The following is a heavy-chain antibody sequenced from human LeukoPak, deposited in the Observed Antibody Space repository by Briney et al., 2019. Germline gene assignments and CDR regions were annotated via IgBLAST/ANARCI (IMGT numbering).Heavy chain of an antibody. CDR3: AKERYYYDSSGEFDP. Sequence: PGGSLRLSCAASGFTFSSYAMSWVRQAPGKGLEWVSAISGSGGSTYYADSVKGRFTISRDKSKNTLYLQMNSLRAEDTAVYYCAKERYYYDSSGEFDPWGQGTLVTVSS. CDR1: GFTFSSYA. D-gene: IGHD3-22*01. J-gene: IGHJ5*02. V-gene: IGHV3-23*01. CDR2: ISGSGGST.